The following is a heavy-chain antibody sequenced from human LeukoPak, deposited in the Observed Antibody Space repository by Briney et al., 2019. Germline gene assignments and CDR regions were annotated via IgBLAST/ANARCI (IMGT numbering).Heavy chain of an antibody. CDR1: GFTVSSNY. D-gene: IGHD2-15*01. CDR3: ARDRTSGFFDY. V-gene: IGHV3-53*04. Sequence: PGGSLRLSCAASGFTVSSNYMSWVRQAPGKGLEWVSVIYSGGSTYYADPVKGRFTISRHNSKNTLYLQMNSLRAEDTAVYYRARDRTSGFFDYWGQGTLVTVSS. J-gene: IGHJ4*02. CDR2: IYSGGST.